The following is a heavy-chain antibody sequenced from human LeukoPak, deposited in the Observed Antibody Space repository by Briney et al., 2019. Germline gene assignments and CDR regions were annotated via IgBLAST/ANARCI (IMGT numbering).Heavy chain of an antibody. CDR3: ARAVATKVAVSTFDY. D-gene: IGHD5-12*01. V-gene: IGHV6-1*01. CDR2: TYYRSKWYN. CDR1: GHSVSSNSAP. J-gene: IGHJ4*02. Sequence: SQTLSLTCAISGHSVSSNSAPWNWIRQSPSRGLEWLGRTYYRSKWYNDYAVSVKSRITINPDTSKNQFSLELSSVTREDAAVYYCARAVATKVAVSTFDYWGQGTLVTVSS.